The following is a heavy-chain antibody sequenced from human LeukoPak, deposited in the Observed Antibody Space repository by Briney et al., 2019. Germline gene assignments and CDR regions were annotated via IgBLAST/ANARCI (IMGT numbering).Heavy chain of an antibody. CDR2: ISNDGSNK. CDR1: GFTFSSYG. J-gene: IGHJ4*02. D-gene: IGHD3-22*01. Sequence: GGSLRLSCAASGFTFSSYGVHWVRQAPGRGLEWVAVISNDGSNKYYAGAVKGRFTISRDSSKDTLYLQMNSLRAEDTAVYYCAKEHYSDSSAYLDYWGQGTLVTVSS. V-gene: IGHV3-30*18. CDR3: AKEHYSDSSAYLDY.